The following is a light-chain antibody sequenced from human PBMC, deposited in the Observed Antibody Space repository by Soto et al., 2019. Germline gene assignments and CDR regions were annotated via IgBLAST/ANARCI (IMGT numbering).Light chain of an antibody. CDR1: QSVTNN. Sequence: EIVMTQSPASLSVSPGERATLSCRASQSVTNNLAWYQQNPGQAPRLLIYGASTRATGIPARFSGSGSGTELILTISSLQSEDFAVYYCQHYYNWPYTFGQGTKLEIK. V-gene: IGKV3-15*01. J-gene: IGKJ2*01. CDR2: GAS. CDR3: QHYYNWPYT.